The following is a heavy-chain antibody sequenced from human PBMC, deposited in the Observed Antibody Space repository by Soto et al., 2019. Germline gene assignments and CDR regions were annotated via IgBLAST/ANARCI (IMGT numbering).Heavy chain of an antibody. CDR1: GFTFSSYS. D-gene: IGHD3-3*01. V-gene: IGHV3-21*01. CDR2: ISSSSSYI. CDR3: AREGIPKGAIFGVVTQKAYYYYYGMDV. J-gene: IGHJ6*02. Sequence: AGGSLRLSCAASGFTFSSYSMNWVRQAPGKGLEWVSSISSSSSYIYYADSVKGRFTISRDNAKNSLYLQMNSLRAEDTAVYYCAREGIPKGAIFGVVTQKAYYYYYGMDVWGQGTTVTVSS.